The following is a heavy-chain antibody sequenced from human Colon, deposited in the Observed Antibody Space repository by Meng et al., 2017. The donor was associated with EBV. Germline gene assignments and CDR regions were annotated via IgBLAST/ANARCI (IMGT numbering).Heavy chain of an antibody. Sequence: QVQLQGSGPGLVKPSGTLSLTCAVSGGALSSRNWCSWVRQPPGKGLEWIGEIYHSGSTNYNPSLKSRVTISVDESKNQFSLRLSSVTAADTAVYYCARVGAYCGGDCYHPRWGQGTLVTVSS. CDR1: GGALSSRNW. V-gene: IGHV4-4*02. D-gene: IGHD2-21*02. CDR2: IYHSGST. CDR3: ARVGAYCGGDCYHPR. J-gene: IGHJ4*02.